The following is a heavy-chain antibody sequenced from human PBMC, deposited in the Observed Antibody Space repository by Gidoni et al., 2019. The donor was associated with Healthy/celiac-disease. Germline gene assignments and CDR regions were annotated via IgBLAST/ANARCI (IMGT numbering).Heavy chain of an antibody. J-gene: IGHJ4*02. CDR1: GGTFSSYT. CDR2: IIPILGIA. V-gene: IGHV1-69*08. CDR3: AREDAKTRASDY. D-gene: IGHD2-2*01. Sequence: QVQLVQSGAEVKTPGSSVKVSCKASGGTFSSYTISWVRQAPGQGLEWMGRIIPILGIANYAQKFQGRVTITADKSTSTAYMELSSLRSEDTAVYYCAREDAKTRASDYWGQGNLVTVSS.